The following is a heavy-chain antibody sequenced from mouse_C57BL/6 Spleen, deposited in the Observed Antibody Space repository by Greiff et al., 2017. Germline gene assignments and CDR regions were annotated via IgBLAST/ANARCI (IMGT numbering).Heavy chain of an antibody. CDR1: GFTFSDYG. CDR3: AKRGGRRDAMDY. V-gene: IGHV5-17*01. CDR2: ISSGGSTI. Sequence: EVQVVESGGGLVKPGGSLKLSCAASGFTFSDYGMTWVRQGPEKGLEWVAYISSGGSTINYADTVKDRFTISRDNAKTTLFLQMTSPRSEDTAMYYCAKRGGRRDAMDYWGQGTSVTVSS. D-gene: IGHD2-12*01. J-gene: IGHJ4*01.